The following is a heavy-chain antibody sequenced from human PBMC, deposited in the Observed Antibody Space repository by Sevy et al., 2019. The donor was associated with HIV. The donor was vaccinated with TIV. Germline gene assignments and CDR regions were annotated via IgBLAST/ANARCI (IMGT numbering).Heavy chain of an antibody. V-gene: IGHV3-11*04. CDR3: TKMTTVTRTTDY. CDR1: GFTFSAYY. J-gene: IGHJ4*02. D-gene: IGHD4-17*01. CDR2: ISSSGSTI. Sequence: GGSLRLSCAASGFTFSAYYMRWIRQAPGKGLEWVSYISSSGSTIYYADSVKGRFTISRDKAKNALYLQMNSLRAEDTAVYYWTKMTTVTRTTDYWGQGALVTVSS.